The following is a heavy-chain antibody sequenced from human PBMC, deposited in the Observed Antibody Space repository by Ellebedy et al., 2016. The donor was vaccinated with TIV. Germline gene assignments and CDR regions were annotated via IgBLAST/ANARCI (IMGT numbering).Heavy chain of an antibody. CDR2: IIPDGSAE. CDR3: LTWGLSYGR. CDR1: GFIIRGDW. J-gene: IGHJ4*02. Sequence: PGGSLRPSCAPSGFIIRGDWMSRVRQAPGRGLEWVAHIIPDGSAEYYVDSVKGRFTISRDNAKRSLFLQMNSLRVDDTPVCYCLTWGLSYGRWGQGSLVTISS. V-gene: IGHV3-7*03. D-gene: IGHD3-16*01.